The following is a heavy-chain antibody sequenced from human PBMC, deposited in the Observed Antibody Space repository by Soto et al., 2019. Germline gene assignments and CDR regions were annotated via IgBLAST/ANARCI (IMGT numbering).Heavy chain of an antibody. D-gene: IGHD5-12*01. CDR1: GGSISSGGYY. CDR2: IYYSGST. CDR3: ARGSGYPTPYFFDY. V-gene: IGHV4-31*03. Sequence: SETLSLTCTVSGGSISSGGYYWSWIHQHPGKGLEWIGYIYYSGSTYYNPSLKSRLTISVDTSKNQFSLKLTSVTAADTAVYYCARGSGYPTPYFFDYWGQGTLVTVSS. J-gene: IGHJ4*02.